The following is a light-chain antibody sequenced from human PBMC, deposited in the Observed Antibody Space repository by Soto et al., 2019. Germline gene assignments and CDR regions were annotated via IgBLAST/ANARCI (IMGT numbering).Light chain of an antibody. J-gene: IGLJ1*01. Sequence: QSVLTQPPSASGTPGQGVTISCSGSTSNIGSNYVYWYQQLPGTAPKLLIYRNNQRPSGVPDRFSGSKSGTSASLAISGLRSDDEADYFCATWDDSLNGGYVFGTGTKLTV. CDR2: RNN. CDR1: TSNIGSNY. V-gene: IGLV1-47*01. CDR3: ATWDDSLNGGYV.